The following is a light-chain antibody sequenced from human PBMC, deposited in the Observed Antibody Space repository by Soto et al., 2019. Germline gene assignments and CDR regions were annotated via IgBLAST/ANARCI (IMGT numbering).Light chain of an antibody. CDR2: SNN. CDR3: TAWDDSLNGVV. CDR1: SSNIGSNT. Sequence: QAVVTQPPSASGTPGQRVTISCSGSSSNIGSNTVNWYQQLPGTAPKLLIYSNNQRPSGVPDRFSASESGTSASLAISGLQSEDEADYYCTAWDDSLNGVVFGGGTQLTVL. J-gene: IGLJ3*02. V-gene: IGLV1-44*01.